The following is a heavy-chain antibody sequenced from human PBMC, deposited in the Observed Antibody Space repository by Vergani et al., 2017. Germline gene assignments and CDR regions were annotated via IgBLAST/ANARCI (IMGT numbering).Heavy chain of an antibody. V-gene: IGHV4-61*02. Sequence: QVQLQESGPGLVKPSQTLSLTCTVSGGSISSGSYYWSWIRQPAGKGLEWIGRIYTSGSTNYNPSLKSRVTISVDTSKNQFSLKLSSVTAADTAVYYCARDPGYCSGGSCYYFDYWGQGTLVTVSS. J-gene: IGHJ4*02. CDR2: IYTSGST. CDR3: ARDPGYCSGGSCYYFDY. CDR1: GGSISSGSYY. D-gene: IGHD2-15*01.